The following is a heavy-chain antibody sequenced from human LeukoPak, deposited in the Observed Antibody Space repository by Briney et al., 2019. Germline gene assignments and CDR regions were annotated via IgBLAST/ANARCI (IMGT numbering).Heavy chain of an antibody. J-gene: IGHJ4*02. V-gene: IGHV3-9*01. CDR3: AKARAQGSASSDY. Sequence: GRSLRLSCAASGFTFDDYAMHWVRQAPGKGLEWVSGISWNSGSIGYADSVKGRFTISRDNAKNSLYLQMNSLRAEDTALYYCAKARAQGSASSDYWGQGTLVTVSS. CDR1: GFTFDDYA. CDR2: ISWNSGSI.